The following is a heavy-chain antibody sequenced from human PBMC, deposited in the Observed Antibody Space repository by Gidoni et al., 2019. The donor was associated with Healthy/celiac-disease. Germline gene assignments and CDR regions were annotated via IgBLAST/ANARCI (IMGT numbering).Heavy chain of an antibody. CDR2: ISYDGSNK. Sequence: QVQLVESGGGGVQRGRFLRLSCAASGFTFSSYGLHWVRQAPGEGMEWVAVISYDGSNKYYADSVKGRFTISRDNSKNTLYLQMNSLRAEDTAVYYCAKIPGTGYYYDSSGYSVDIWGQGTMVTVSS. V-gene: IGHV3-30*18. CDR1: GFTFSSYG. D-gene: IGHD3-22*01. CDR3: AKIPGTGYYYDSSGYSVDI. J-gene: IGHJ3*02.